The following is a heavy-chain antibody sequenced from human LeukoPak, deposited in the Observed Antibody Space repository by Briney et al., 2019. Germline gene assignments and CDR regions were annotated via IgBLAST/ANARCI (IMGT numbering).Heavy chain of an antibody. Sequence: SETLSLTCAVYGGSFSGYYWSWIRQPPGKGLEWIGEINHSGSTNYNPSLKSRVTISVDTSKNQFSLKLSSVTAADTAVYYCARGAATYYYGSGSPMDVWGKGTTVTVSS. CDR1: GGSFSGYY. V-gene: IGHV4-34*01. J-gene: IGHJ6*03. CDR2: INHSGST. D-gene: IGHD3-10*01. CDR3: ARGAATYYYGSGSPMDV.